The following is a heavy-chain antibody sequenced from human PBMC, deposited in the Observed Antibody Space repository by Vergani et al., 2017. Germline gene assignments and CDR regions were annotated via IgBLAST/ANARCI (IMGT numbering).Heavy chain of an antibody. V-gene: IGHV3-7*01. Sequence: EVQLVESGGGLVQPGGSLRLSCAASGFLFSDYWLNWVRQSPGGGLEWVANIKQDGSEKYYVDSVKGQFTISRDNAKNSLYLQMNSLRAEDTAVYYCAREPYYYGSGSYFDYWGQGTLVTVSS. CDR1: GFLFSDYW. J-gene: IGHJ4*02. D-gene: IGHD3-10*01. CDR3: AREPYYYGSGSYFDY. CDR2: IKQDGSEK.